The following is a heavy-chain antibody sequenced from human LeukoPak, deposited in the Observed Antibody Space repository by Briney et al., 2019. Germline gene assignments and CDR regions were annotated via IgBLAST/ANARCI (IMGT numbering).Heavy chain of an antibody. Sequence: GGSLRLSCAASGFTFSNNWMSWVRQAPGKGLEWVGRIKSKTDGGTTDYAAPVKGRFTISRDDSKNTLYLQMNSLKTEDTAVYYCIADMKGFDWLFRFAYWGQGTLVTVSS. V-gene: IGHV3-15*01. CDR1: GFTFSNNW. CDR2: IKSKTDGGTT. CDR3: IADMKGFDWLFRFAY. D-gene: IGHD3-9*01. J-gene: IGHJ4*02.